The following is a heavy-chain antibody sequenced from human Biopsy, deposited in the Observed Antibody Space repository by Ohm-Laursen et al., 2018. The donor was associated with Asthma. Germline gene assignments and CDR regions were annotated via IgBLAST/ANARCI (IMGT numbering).Heavy chain of an antibody. CDR2: IRPHTGDT. Sequence: SSVKVSCKSSGYTFTSTVYGISWVRQAPGQGLEWMGWIRPHTGDTNYAQMLRGRVTMTTDTSTSTAYMELRGLRSDDTAVYYCARDPGGFDPWGQGTLVTVSS. CDR1: GYTFTSTVYG. D-gene: IGHD3-10*01. J-gene: IGHJ5*02. V-gene: IGHV1-18*01. CDR3: ARDPGGFDP.